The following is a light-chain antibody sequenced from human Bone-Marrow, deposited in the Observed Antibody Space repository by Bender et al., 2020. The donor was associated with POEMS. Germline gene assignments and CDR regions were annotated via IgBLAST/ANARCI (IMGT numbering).Light chain of an antibody. CDR3: TSYSASRQVV. J-gene: IGLJ2*01. CDR2: TNN. Sequence: QSVLTQPPSVSGTPGQRVTISCSGSGSNIGGYPVNWYQQLPGTAPRLLIYTNNERPSGVPDRFSGSKSGNTASLTVSGLQAEDEADYYCTSYSASRQVVFGGGTKLTVL. CDR1: GSNIGGYP. V-gene: IGLV1-44*01.